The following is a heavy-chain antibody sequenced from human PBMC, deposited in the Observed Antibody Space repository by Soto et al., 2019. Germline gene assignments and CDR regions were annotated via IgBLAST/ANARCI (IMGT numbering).Heavy chain of an antibody. CDR3: ASPQLQMGFYYYYGMDV. Sequence: SVKVSCKASGGTFSSYAISWVRQAPGQGLEWMGGIIPIFGTANYAQKFQGRVTITADESASTAYMELSSLRSEDTAVYYCASPQLQMGFYYYYGMDVWGQGTTVTVSS. J-gene: IGHJ6*02. CDR2: IIPIFGTA. D-gene: IGHD2-2*01. V-gene: IGHV1-69*13. CDR1: GGTFSSYA.